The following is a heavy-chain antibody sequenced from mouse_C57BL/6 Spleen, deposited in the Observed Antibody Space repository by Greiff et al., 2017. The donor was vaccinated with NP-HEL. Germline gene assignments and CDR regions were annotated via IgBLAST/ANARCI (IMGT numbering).Heavy chain of an antibody. CDR1: GYAFSSSW. D-gene: IGHD1-1*01. V-gene: IGHV1-82*01. Sequence: QVQLQQSGPELVKPGASVKISCKASGYAFSSSWMNWVKQRPGKGLEWIGRIYPGDGDTNYNGKFKGKATLTADKSSSTAFMQLSSLTSEDSAVYFCAKDSYYYGSSSFDYWGQGTTLTVSS. J-gene: IGHJ2*01. CDR2: IYPGDGDT. CDR3: AKDSYYYGSSSFDY.